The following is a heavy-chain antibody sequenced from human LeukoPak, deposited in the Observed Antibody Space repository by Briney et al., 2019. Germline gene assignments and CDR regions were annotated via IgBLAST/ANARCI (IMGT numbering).Heavy chain of an antibody. V-gene: IGHV1-46*01. CDR2: INPSGGST. D-gene: IGHD1-26*01. CDR1: GYTFTSYY. Sequence: GASVKVSCKASGYTFTSYYMHWVRQAPGQGLEWMGIINPSGGSTSYAQKFQGRVTMTTDTSTTTAYMELKSLRSDDTAVYYCARGKSRGSHIDYWGQGTLVTVSS. CDR3: ARGKSRGSHIDY. J-gene: IGHJ4*02.